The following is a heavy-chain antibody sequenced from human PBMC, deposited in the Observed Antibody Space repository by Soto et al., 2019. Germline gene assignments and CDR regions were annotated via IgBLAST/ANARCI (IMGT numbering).Heavy chain of an antibody. CDR2: ITGTGDTT. CDR3: AKQYNWTPDDP. V-gene: IGHV3-23*01. D-gene: IGHD1-20*01. CDR1: GFTLSSYA. Sequence: LRLSCAASGFTLSSYAMAWVRQAPGKGLEWVSSITGTGDTTYYAASVKGRFTVSRDNSKNTLFLQMSSLRVEDTAIYYCAKQYNWTPDDPWGQGTLVTVSS. J-gene: IGHJ5*02.